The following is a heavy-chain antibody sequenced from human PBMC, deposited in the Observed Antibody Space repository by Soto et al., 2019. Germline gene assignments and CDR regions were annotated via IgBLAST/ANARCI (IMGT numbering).Heavy chain of an antibody. V-gene: IGHV3-74*01. CDR3: ARGPTGWYGYDY. CDR1: GFTFSSSW. Sequence: EVQLVESGGGLVQPGGSLRLSCAASGFTFSSSWMHWVRQAPGKGLVWVSRIYSDGSRTNYADSVQGRFTISRDNAKNTLYLQMNSLRAGDTALYYCARGPTGWYGYDYWGQGTLVTVSS. CDR2: IYSDGSRT. J-gene: IGHJ4*02. D-gene: IGHD6-19*01.